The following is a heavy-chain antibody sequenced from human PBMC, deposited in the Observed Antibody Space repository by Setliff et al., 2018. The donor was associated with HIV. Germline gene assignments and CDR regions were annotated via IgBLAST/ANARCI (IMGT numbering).Heavy chain of an antibody. CDR3: AHKGPDALREDFDY. V-gene: IGHV2-5*02. Sequence: SGPTLVNPTQTLTLTCTFSGFSLNTPGVGVGWIRQPPGKALEWLALIYWDDDKRYNSSLRTRLTITEDTSKTQVVLIMTNMDPLDTATYFCAHKGPDALREDFDYWGQGTLVTVSS. J-gene: IGHJ4*02. CDR2: IYWDDDK. D-gene: IGHD2-8*01. CDR1: GFSLNTPGVG.